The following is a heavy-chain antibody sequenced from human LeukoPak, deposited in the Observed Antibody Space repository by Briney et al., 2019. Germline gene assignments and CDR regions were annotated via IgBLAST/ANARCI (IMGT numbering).Heavy chain of an antibody. J-gene: IGHJ2*01. CDR3: ARDPLGYCSSTSCYTWYFDL. CDR1: GFTFTTYW. D-gene: IGHD2-2*02. V-gene: IGHV3-7*01. Sequence: GGSLRLSCAASGFTFTTYWMNWVRQAPGKGLEWVATIKEDGSETYYVDFVKGRFTISRDIAKNSLHLQMNSLRAADTAVYYCARDPLGYCSSTSCYTWYFDLWGRGTLVTVSS. CDR2: IKEDGSET.